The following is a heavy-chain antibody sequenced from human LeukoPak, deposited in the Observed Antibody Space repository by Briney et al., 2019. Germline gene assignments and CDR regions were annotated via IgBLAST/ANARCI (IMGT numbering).Heavy chain of an antibody. CDR3: AREAVPGFWRN. CDR2: INYSGTT. Sequence: SETLSLTCTVSRGTISRSSYFWACLRQSPGQGLEWIGAINYSGTTYYTPSLKRRVTMSVHTSKTQFSPRLRSVTAADAAVYYCAREAVPGFWRNWGQGTLVAASS. J-gene: IGHJ4*02. CDR1: RGTISRSSYF. V-gene: IGHV4-39*07. D-gene: IGHD2-2*03.